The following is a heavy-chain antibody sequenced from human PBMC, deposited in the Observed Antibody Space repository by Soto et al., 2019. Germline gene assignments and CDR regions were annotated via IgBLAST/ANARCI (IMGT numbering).Heavy chain of an antibody. CDR1: GFTFSRKG. V-gene: IGHV3-33*01. D-gene: IGHD3-10*01. Sequence: GGSLRLSCVASGFTFSRKGMHWVRQAPGKGLEWVAIIWHDGSNKYYADSVRGRFSISRDNSKNTLYLQMNSLRAEDTAMYYCARDHGSGSFYKWIDFWGQGTLVTVSS. CDR2: IWHDGSNK. J-gene: IGHJ4*02. CDR3: ARDHGSGSFYKWIDF.